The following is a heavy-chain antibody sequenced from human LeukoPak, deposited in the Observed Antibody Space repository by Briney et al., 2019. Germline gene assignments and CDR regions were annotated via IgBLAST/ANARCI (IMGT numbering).Heavy chain of an antibody. D-gene: IGHD3-10*01. Sequence: PGGSLRLSCAASGFTFSSHAMSWVRQAPGKGLEWVSGISGSGGSTYYADSVKGRFTISRDNSKNTLYLQMNSLRAEDTAVYYCAKAVWFGELLISHYYYYMDVWGKGTTVTVSS. V-gene: IGHV3-23*01. CDR2: ISGSGGST. J-gene: IGHJ6*03. CDR1: GFTFSSHA. CDR3: AKAVWFGELLISHYYYYMDV.